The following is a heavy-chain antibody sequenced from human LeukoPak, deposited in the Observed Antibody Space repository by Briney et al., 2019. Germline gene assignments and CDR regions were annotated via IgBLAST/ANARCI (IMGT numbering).Heavy chain of an antibody. CDR2: ISYDGSNK. CDR1: GFTFSSYG. D-gene: IGHD3-22*01. Sequence: GSLRLSCAASGFTFSSYGMHWVRQAPGKGLEWVAVISYDGSNKYYTDSVKGRFTISRDSSKNTLYLQMNSLRAEDTAVYYCAKEDYYDSSGYYLPFTLWDWGQGTLVTVSS. CDR3: AKEDYYDSSGYYLPFTLWD. V-gene: IGHV3-30*18. J-gene: IGHJ4*02.